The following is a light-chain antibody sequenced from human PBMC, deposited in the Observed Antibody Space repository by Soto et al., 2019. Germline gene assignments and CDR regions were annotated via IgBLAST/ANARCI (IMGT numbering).Light chain of an antibody. CDR3: MQPLQTPYT. V-gene: IGKV2-28*01. J-gene: IGKJ2*01. Sequence: DIVMTQSPLSLPVTPGEPASISCRSSQSLLHSNGYNYLDWYLQKPGQSPHRLIYLGSNRASGVPDRFSGSGSGTDFTLKISRVEAEDVGVYYWMQPLQTPYTFGQGTKLEIK. CDR2: LGS. CDR1: QSLLHSNGYNY.